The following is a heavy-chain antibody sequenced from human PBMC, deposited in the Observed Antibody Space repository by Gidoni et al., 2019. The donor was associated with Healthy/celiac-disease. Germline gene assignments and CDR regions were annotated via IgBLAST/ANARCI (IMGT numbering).Heavy chain of an antibody. CDR3: ARDLDWNYGAFDI. D-gene: IGHD1-7*01. J-gene: IGHJ3*02. Sequence: EVQLVESGGGLVKPGGSLRLSCAASGFTFSSYSMNWVRQAPGKGLECVSSISSSSSYIYYADSVKGRFTISRDNAKNSLYLQMNSLRAEDTAVYYCARDLDWNYGAFDIWGQGTMVTVSS. CDR1: GFTFSSYS. CDR2: ISSSSSYI. V-gene: IGHV3-21*01.